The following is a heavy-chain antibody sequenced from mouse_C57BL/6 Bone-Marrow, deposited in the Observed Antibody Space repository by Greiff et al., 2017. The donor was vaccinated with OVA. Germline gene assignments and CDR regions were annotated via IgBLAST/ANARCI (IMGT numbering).Heavy chain of an antibody. D-gene: IGHD2-4*01. CDR1: YFSFMASA. Sequence: LQQSGAELVRPGSSVKLSCKASYFSFMASAMHWVKQRPGHGLEWIGSFTMYSDATEYSENFKGKATLTANTSSSTAYMELSSLTSEDSAVYYCARQVPGEYDSHWYFDVWGTGTTVTVSS. V-gene: IGHV1-49*01. CDR3: ARQVPGEYDSHWYFDV. J-gene: IGHJ1*03. CDR2: FTMYSDAT.